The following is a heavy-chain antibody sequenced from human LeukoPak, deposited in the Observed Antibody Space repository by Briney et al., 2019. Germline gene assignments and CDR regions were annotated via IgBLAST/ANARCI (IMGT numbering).Heavy chain of an antibody. V-gene: IGHV3-66*01. D-gene: IGHD1-26*01. Sequence: GGSLRLSCAASGFTVSSNYMSWVRQAPGKGLECVSVIYSGGSTYYADSVKGRFIISRDNSKNTIYLQMNSLRAEDTAVYYCARAYSGSYVGYWGQGTLVTVSP. CDR2: IYSGGST. CDR3: ARAYSGSYVGY. CDR1: GFTVSSNY. J-gene: IGHJ4*02.